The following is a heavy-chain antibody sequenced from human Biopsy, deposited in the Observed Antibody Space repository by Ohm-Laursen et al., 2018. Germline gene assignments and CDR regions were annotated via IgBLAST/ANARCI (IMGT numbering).Heavy chain of an antibody. CDR3: AKRDGGVSGCTVCFFDS. Sequence: SLRLSCTASGFSFSEYALSWVRQVPGQGLEWIAASSASGATPYYADSVRGRFTISRDNSNNILHLQLDSLRAEDTALYYWAKRDGGVSGCTVCFFDSWGQGTQVTVSS. D-gene: IGHD2-8*02. V-gene: IGHV3-23*01. CDR2: SSASGATP. J-gene: IGHJ4*02. CDR1: GFSFSEYA.